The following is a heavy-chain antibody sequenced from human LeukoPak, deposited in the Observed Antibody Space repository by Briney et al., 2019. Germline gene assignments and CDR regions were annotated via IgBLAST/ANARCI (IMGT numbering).Heavy chain of an antibody. CDR3: ARPAVAGGAAADY. Sequence: SETLSLTCTVSGGSISSYYWSWIRQPPGKGLEWIGYIYYSGSTYYNPSLKSRVTISVDTSKNQFSLKLSSVTAADTAVYYCARPAVAGGAAADYWGQGTLVTVSS. D-gene: IGHD6-19*01. CDR2: IYYSGST. J-gene: IGHJ4*02. V-gene: IGHV4-59*08. CDR1: GGSISSYY.